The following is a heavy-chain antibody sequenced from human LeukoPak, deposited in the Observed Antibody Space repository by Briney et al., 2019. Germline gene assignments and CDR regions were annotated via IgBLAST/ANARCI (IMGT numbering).Heavy chain of an antibody. CDR2: IHPNSGDT. Sequence: ASVKVSCKASGYTFTGYYLHWARHAPGQGLEWMGWIHPNSGDTSYAQKFQGRVTMTRDTSISTAYMDLSGLTSDDTALYYCARLATVPGWGQGTLVTVSS. CDR1: GYTFTGYY. D-gene: IGHD6-19*01. J-gene: IGHJ1*01. V-gene: IGHV1-2*02. CDR3: ARLATVPG.